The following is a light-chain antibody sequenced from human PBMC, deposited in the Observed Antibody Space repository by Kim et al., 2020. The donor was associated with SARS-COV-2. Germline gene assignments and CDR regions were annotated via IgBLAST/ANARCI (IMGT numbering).Light chain of an antibody. CDR1: SSDVGGYNY. V-gene: IGLV2-14*03. J-gene: IGLJ3*02. Sequence: QSALTQPASVSGSPGQSITISCTGTSSDVGGYNYVSWYQHHPGKAPKLMIYDVSNRPSGVSSRFSGSKSGNTASLTISGLQAEDEADYYCCSYTTSTWVFGGGIKLTVL. CDR3: CSYTTSTWV. CDR2: DVS.